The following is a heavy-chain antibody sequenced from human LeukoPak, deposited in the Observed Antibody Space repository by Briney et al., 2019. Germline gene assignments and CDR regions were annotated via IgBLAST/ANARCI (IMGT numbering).Heavy chain of an antibody. J-gene: IGHJ4*02. CDR2: IYHSGST. CDR1: GGSISSGGYS. D-gene: IGHD4-17*01. CDR3: ARDRYGDHTYFDY. Sequence: SQTLSLTCTVSGGSISSGGYSWSWIWQPPGKGLEWIGYIYHSGSTYYNPSLKSRVTISVDRSKNQFSLKLSSVTAADTAVYYCARDRYGDHTYFDYWGQGTLVTVSS. V-gene: IGHV4-30-2*01.